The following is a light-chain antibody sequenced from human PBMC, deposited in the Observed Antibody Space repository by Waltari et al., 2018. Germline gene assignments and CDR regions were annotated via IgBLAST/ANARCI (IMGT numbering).Light chain of an antibody. CDR1: SSDVGAYDY. CDR2: DVT. V-gene: IGLV2-14*03. Sequence: QSALTQPASVSGSPGQSITISCTGTSSDVGAYDYVSWYQQHPGKAPKLMIYDVTHRPSGFSDRFSGSKSGNTASLTISGRQAEDEADYYCNSDTTTRTLVFGGGTKVTVL. CDR3: NSDTTTRTLV. J-gene: IGLJ3*02.